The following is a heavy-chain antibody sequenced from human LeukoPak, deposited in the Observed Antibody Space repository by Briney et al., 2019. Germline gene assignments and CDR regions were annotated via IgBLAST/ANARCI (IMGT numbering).Heavy chain of an antibody. CDR3: ARRGYCSGGSCYSADY. Sequence: PSETLSLTCTVSGYSISSGYYWGWIRQPPGKGLEWIGSIYHSGSTYYNPSLKSRVTISVDTSKNQFSLKLSSVTAADTAVYYCARRGYCSGGSCYSADYWGQGTLVTVSS. V-gene: IGHV4-38-2*02. J-gene: IGHJ4*02. D-gene: IGHD2-15*01. CDR2: IYHSGST. CDR1: GYSISSGYY.